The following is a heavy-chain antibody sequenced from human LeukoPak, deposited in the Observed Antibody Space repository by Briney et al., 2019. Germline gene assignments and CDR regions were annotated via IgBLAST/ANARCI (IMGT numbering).Heavy chain of an antibody. V-gene: IGHV1-2*02. Sequence: ASVKVSCKASGYTFTGYYMHWVRQAPGQGLEWMGWINPNSGGTNYAQKFQGRVTMTRDTSISTAYMELSRLRSDDTAVYYCARGTGSGRFLNWFDPWGQGTLVTVSS. CDR2: INPNSGGT. D-gene: IGHD3-10*01. J-gene: IGHJ5*02. CDR1: GYTFTGYY. CDR3: ARGTGSGRFLNWFDP.